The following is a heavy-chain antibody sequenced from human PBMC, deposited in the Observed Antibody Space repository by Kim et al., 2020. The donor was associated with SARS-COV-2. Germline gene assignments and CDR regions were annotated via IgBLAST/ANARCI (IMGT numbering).Heavy chain of an antibody. CDR2: IYPGDSDT. V-gene: IGHV5-51*01. CDR1: GYSFTNYW. Sequence: GESLKISCKGSGYSFTNYWIGWVRQMPGKGLEWMGIIYPGDSDTRYSPSFQGQVTISADKSNSTAYLQWSSLKASDTAMYYCARLHYYDSSGYPIPSRFDPWGQGTLVTVSS. J-gene: IGHJ5*02. CDR3: ARLHYYDSSGYPIPSRFDP. D-gene: IGHD3-22*01.